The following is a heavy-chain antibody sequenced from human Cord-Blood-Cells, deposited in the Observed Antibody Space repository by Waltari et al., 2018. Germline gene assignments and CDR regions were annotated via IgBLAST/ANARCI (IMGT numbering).Heavy chain of an antibody. J-gene: IGHJ3*02. CDR3: ASLAGFDAFDI. CDR1: GFTFSSYA. Sequence: QVQLVESGGGVVQPGRSLRLSCAASGFTFSSYAMLRVRQAPGKGLGWVAVISYDGSNKYYADSVKGRFTISRDNSKNTLYLQMNSLRAEDTAVYYCASLAGFDAFDIWGQGTMVTVSS. CDR2: ISYDGSNK. D-gene: IGHD3-9*01. V-gene: IGHV3-30-3*01.